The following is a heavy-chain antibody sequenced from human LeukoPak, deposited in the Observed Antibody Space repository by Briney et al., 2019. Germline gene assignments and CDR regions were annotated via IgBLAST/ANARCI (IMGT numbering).Heavy chain of an antibody. CDR1: GFTFRSYT. Sequence: GGSLRLSCVSSGFTFRSYTMSWVRQAPGKGLEWVSSASGSESRTYYADSVKGRFTISRDNSKNTMYLQMNSLRAEDTALYYCAKTVVGTGWNYFDYWGQGTLVTVSS. V-gene: IGHV3-23*01. D-gene: IGHD2-8*02. J-gene: IGHJ4*02. CDR3: AKTVVGTGWNYFDY. CDR2: ASGSESRT.